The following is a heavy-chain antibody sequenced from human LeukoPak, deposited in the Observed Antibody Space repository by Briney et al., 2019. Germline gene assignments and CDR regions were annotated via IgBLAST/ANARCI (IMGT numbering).Heavy chain of an antibody. V-gene: IGHV4-30-4*01. CDR3: ARESPITMVREGWFDP. CDR1: GGSIGSGDYY. D-gene: IGHD3-10*01. Sequence: SQTLSLTCTVSGGSIGSGDYYWSWIRQPPGKGLEWIGYIYYSGGTYYNPSLKSRVTISVDTSKNQFSLKLSSVTAADTAVYYCARESPITMVREGWFDPWGQGTLVTVSS. J-gene: IGHJ5*02. CDR2: IYYSGGT.